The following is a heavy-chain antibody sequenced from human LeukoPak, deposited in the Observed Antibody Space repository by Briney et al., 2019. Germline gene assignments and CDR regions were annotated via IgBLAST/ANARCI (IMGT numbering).Heavy chain of an antibody. CDR2: IYSGGST. Sequence: GGSLRLSCAASGFTVSSNYMSWVRQAPGKGLEWVSVIYSGGSTYYADSVKGRFTISRHNSKNTLYLQMNSLRAEDTAVYYCTTGARGYCTNGVCFTFDYWGQGTLVTVSS. J-gene: IGHJ4*02. CDR3: TTGARGYCTNGVCFTFDY. V-gene: IGHV3-53*04. D-gene: IGHD2-8*01. CDR1: GFTVSSNY.